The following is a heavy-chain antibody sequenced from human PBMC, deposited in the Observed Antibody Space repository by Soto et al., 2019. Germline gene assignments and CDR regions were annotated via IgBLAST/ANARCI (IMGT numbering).Heavy chain of an antibody. J-gene: IGHJ4*02. CDR2: ISSSTSHT. D-gene: IGHD6-13*01. V-gene: IGHV3-11*05. Sequence: QVQLVESGGGLVKPGGSLRLSCAVSGFTFSDYYMTWIRQAPGKGLEWVSYISSSTSHTNYADSVKGRFTISRDNAKNSLFVQTTSLRAEDTAGYYSARGRGAAAAYVDFWGKGALVTVSS. CDR3: ARGRGAAAAYVDF. CDR1: GFTFSDYY.